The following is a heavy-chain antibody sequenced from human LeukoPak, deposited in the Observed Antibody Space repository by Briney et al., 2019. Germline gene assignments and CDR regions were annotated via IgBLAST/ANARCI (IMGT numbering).Heavy chain of an antibody. V-gene: IGHV3-48*01. CDR2: ISSSSSTI. CDR1: GFTFSSYS. Sequence: GGSLRLSCAASGFTFSSYSMNWVRQAPGNGLEWVSYISSSSSTIYYADSVKGRFTISRDNAKNSLYLQMNSLRAEDTAVYYCARDGGGGPFDYWGQGTLVTVSS. CDR3: ARDGGGGPFDY. D-gene: IGHD3-3*01. J-gene: IGHJ4*02.